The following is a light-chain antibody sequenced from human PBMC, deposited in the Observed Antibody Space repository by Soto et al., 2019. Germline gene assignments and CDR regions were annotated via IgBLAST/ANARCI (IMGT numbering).Light chain of an antibody. Sequence: ETVLTQSPGTLSLSPGERATLSCRASQSVGANYLAWYQQKPGQAPRLLIYGASSRATGIPDRFSGSGSGTDFTLTISRLEPEDFAVYYCQQYGSSTAWTFGQGTKVDIK. J-gene: IGKJ1*01. CDR1: QSVGANY. V-gene: IGKV3-20*01. CDR3: QQYGSSTAWT. CDR2: GAS.